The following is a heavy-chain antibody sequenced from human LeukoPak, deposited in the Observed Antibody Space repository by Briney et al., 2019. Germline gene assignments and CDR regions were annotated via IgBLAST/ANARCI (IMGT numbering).Heavy chain of an antibody. J-gene: IGHJ4*02. CDR2: INPRSGGT. V-gene: IGHV1-2*02. CDR1: GYTFIDHY. CDR3: ARDAMSDY. Sequence: ASVKVSCKASGYTFIDHYIHWVRQAPGQGPEWMGWINPRSGGTEYAQKFQGRVTMTRGTSINTAYMELTRLTSDDTAVYYCARDAMSDYWGQGTLVTVSS. D-gene: IGHD2-2*01.